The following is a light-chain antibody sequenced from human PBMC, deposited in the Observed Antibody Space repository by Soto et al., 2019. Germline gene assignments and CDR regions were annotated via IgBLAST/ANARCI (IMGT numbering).Light chain of an antibody. Sequence: QSVLTQPASVSGSPGRSITISCTGTSSDVGGYNYVSWYQQHPGKAPKLMIWDVYNRPSGVSHRFSGSKSGNTASLTIFGLQAADEADYYCSSYTTRRSYVCANRIKLT. CDR3: SSYTTRRSYV. V-gene: IGLV2-14*01. CDR2: DVY. J-gene: IGLJ1*01. CDR1: SSDVGGYNY.